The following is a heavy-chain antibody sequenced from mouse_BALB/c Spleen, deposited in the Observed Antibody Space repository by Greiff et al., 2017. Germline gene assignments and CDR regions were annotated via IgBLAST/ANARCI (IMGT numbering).Heavy chain of an antibody. CDR3: ARGDYYGSSYDYAMDY. J-gene: IGHJ4*01. Sequence: EVKVEESGGGLVKPGGSLKLSCAASGFTFSSYAMSWVRQTPEKRLEWVASISSGGSTYYPDSVKGRFTISRDNARNILYLQMSSLRSEDTAMYYCARGDYYGSSYDYAMDYWGQGTSVTVSS. D-gene: IGHD1-1*01. CDR1: GFTFSSYA. CDR2: ISSGGST. V-gene: IGHV5-6-5*01.